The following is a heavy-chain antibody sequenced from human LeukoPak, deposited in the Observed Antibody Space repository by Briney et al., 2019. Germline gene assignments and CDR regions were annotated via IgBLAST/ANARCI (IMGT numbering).Heavy chain of an antibody. CDR2: ISGSGGST. CDR3: AKAHGGITIFGVVHYDAFDI. Sequence: GRSLRLSCAASGFTFSSYAMSWVRQAPGKGLEWVSAISGSGGSTYYADSVKGRFTISRDNSKNTLYLQMNSLRAEDTAVYYCAKAHGGITIFGVVHYDAFDIWGQGTMVTVSS. J-gene: IGHJ3*02. V-gene: IGHV3-23*01. D-gene: IGHD3-3*01. CDR1: GFTFSSYA.